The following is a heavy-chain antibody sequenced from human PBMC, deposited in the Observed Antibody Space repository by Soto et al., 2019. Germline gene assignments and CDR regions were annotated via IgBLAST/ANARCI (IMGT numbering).Heavy chain of an antibody. CDR2: ISSGSKTI. CDR1: GFTFSGYS. J-gene: IGHJ4*02. CDR3: AREDILGARSFDY. D-gene: IGHD1-26*01. Sequence: VGSLRLSCAASGFTFSGYSVNWVRQAPGKGLEWVSYISSGSKTIYYAESVKGRFTVSRDNARNSQYLQMNSLRDEDTAVYYCAREDILGARSFDYWGQGTLVTVSS. V-gene: IGHV3-48*02.